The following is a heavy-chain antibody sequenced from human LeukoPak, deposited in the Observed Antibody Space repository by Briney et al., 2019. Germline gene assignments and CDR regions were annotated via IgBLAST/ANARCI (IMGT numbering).Heavy chain of an antibody. V-gene: IGHV3-33*08. CDR1: GFTFSSYA. Sequence: GGSLRLSCAASGFTFSSYAMHWVRQAPGKGLELVALLWADGTRPSYADSVKGRFTISRDISRNTLYLQMNGLRAEDTALYYCARDADTTALYWYFDLWGRGTLVTVSS. CDR2: LWADGTRP. D-gene: IGHD2/OR15-2a*01. CDR3: ARDADTTALYWYFDL. J-gene: IGHJ2*01.